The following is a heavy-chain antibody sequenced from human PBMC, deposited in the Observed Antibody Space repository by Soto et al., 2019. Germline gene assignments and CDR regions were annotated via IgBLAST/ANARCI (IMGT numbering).Heavy chain of an antibody. Sequence: GGSLRLSCAASGFTFSSYAMSWVRQAPGKGLVWVSRINSDGSSTSYADSVKGRFTISRDNSKNTLYMQMNSLRGEDTAVYYCVKGSRGSRPYYFDYWGQGTRVTVSS. D-gene: IGHD3-22*01. CDR3: VKGSRGSRPYYFDY. CDR2: INSDGSST. J-gene: IGHJ4*02. V-gene: IGHV3-23*01. CDR1: GFTFSSYA.